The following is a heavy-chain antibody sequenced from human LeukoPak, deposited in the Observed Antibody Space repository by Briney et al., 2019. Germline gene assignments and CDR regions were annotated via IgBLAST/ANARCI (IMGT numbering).Heavy chain of an antibody. J-gene: IGHJ4*02. V-gene: IGHV3-74*01. CDR2: INTEGTNA. D-gene: IGHD3-16*02. CDR1: GFNFKGFW. Sequence: GGSLRLSCVGSGFNFKGFWMHWVRQVPGKGLVWVSRINTEGTNAVYEDSVKGRFTISRDNAKNTLYLQMSSLRAEDTAVYYCAKVWAPSITYYDYVWGSYRYWGQGTLVTVSS. CDR3: AKVWAPSITYYDYVWGSYRY.